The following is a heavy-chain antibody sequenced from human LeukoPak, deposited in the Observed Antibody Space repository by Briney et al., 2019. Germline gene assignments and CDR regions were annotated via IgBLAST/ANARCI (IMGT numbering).Heavy chain of an antibody. CDR3: ARVRSSGSFLEYYFDY. Sequence: RGESLKISCKGSGYTFTNYWIGWVRQMHGKGLEWMGIIYPRDSATTYSPSFQGQVTISADKSISTAYLQWSSLKASDTAMYYCARVRSSGSFLEYYFDYCGQGTLVTVSS. V-gene: IGHV5-51*01. CDR1: GYTFTNYW. J-gene: IGHJ4*02. D-gene: IGHD6-19*01. CDR2: IYPRDSAT.